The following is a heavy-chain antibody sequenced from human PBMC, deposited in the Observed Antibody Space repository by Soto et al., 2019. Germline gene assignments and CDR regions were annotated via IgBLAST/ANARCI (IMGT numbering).Heavy chain of an antibody. CDR3: ARTPIGYDFWSGYFPESYYYGMDV. V-gene: IGHV1-8*01. CDR2: MNPNSGNT. Sequence: ASVKVSCKASGYTFTSYDINWVRQATGQGLEWMGWMNPNSGNTGYAQKFQGRVTMTRNTSISTAYMELSSLRSEDTAVYYCARTPIGYDFWSGYFPESYYYGMDVWGQGTTVTVSS. CDR1: GYTFTSYD. J-gene: IGHJ6*02. D-gene: IGHD3-3*01.